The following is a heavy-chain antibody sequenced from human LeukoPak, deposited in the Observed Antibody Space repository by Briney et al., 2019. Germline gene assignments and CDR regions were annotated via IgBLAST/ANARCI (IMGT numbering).Heavy chain of an antibody. CDR1: GFTFSSFA. V-gene: IGHV3-23*01. CDR3: AKSLSAEVYGDYLDS. J-gene: IGHJ4*02. Sequence: PGGSLRLSCAASGFTFSSFAMGWVGRPQGRGLDWFSSITGNGDITYSAHSVKGRFTISRDNSKNTLYLQMNSLRAEDTALYYCAKSLSAEVYGDYLDSWGQGTLVTVSS. CDR2: ITGNGDIT. D-gene: IGHD4-17*01.